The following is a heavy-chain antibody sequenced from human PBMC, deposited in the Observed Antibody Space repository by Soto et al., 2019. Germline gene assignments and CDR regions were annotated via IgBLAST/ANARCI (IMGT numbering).Heavy chain of an antibody. J-gene: IGHJ6*04. D-gene: IGHD6-19*01. Sequence: QVQLQESGPGLVKPSQTLSLTCTVSGGSISSGGYYWSWIRQHPGKGLEWIGYIYYSGSTYYNPSSKGRFTISVDTSKSQFSRKLSSGTAADTAVYYWARDSTDSSGPPPGMGVWGKGTTVTVSS. CDR2: IYYSGST. CDR3: ARDSTDSSGPPPGMGV. V-gene: IGHV4-31*03. CDR1: GGSISSGGYY.